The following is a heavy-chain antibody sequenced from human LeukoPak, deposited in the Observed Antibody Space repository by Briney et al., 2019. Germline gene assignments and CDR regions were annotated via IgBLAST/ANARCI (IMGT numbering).Heavy chain of an antibody. D-gene: IGHD6-25*01. CDR1: GYTFPSYD. CDR3: AREGKQRAFDY. CDR2: INPNSGGT. J-gene: IGHJ4*02. Sequence: ASVKVSCKASGYTFPSYDINWVRQAPGRGLEWMGRINPNSGGTNYAQKFQGRVTMTRDTSISTAYMELSRLRSDDTAVYYCAREGKQRAFDYWGQGTLVTVSS. V-gene: IGHV1-2*06.